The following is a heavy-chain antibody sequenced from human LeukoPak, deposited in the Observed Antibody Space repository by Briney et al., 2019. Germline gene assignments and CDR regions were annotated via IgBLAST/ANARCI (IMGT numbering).Heavy chain of an antibody. CDR3: ARRYCSDGSCYSVDF. CDR1: GFTFSSYW. Sequence: GGSLRLSCAASGFTFSSYWMSWVRQAPGKGLEWVANINKDGSEKYYVDSVRGRFTISRDNAKNSLYLQVNSLRAEDTAFYYCARRYCSDGSCYSVDFWGQGILVTVSS. D-gene: IGHD2-15*01. V-gene: IGHV3-7*01. CDR2: INKDGSEK. J-gene: IGHJ4*02.